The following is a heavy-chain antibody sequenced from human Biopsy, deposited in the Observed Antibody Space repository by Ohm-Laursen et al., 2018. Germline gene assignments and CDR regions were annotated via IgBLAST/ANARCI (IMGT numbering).Heavy chain of an antibody. D-gene: IGHD3-22*01. CDR3: TRGGYYYDSLAYYYWFDP. V-gene: IGHV1-2*02. CDR1: GYTFTGYH. J-gene: IGHJ5*02. Sequence: EASVKVSCNASGYTFTGYHVHWVRQAPGQGLEWMGWINAKTGDTNYAQKFQGRVTMTRDTSISTAYVDLSSLRSDDTAVCYCTRGGYYYDSLAYYYWFDPWGQGTLVTVSS. CDR2: INAKTGDT.